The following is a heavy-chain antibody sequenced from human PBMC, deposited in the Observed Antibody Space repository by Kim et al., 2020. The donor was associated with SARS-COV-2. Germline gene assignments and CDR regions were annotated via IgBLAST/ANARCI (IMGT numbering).Heavy chain of an antibody. D-gene: IGHD3-10*01. J-gene: IGHJ4*02. CDR3: ARSGPPFYFDY. CDR2: T. Sequence: TYSNPTLKSRVTLSVDPSKNPFSLKLGSVTAADTAVYYCARSGPPFYFDYWGQGTLVTVSS. V-gene: IGHV4-39*01.